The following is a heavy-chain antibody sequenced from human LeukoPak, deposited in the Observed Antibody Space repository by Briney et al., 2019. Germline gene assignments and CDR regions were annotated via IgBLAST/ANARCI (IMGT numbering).Heavy chain of an antibody. J-gene: IGHJ4*02. CDR2: IWYDGSNK. D-gene: IGHD3-10*01. V-gene: IGHV3-33*06. Sequence: GGSLRLSCAASGFTFSSYGMHWVRQAPGKGLEWVALIWYDGSNKYYTDSVKGRLTISRDNSKNTLYLQMNSLRAEDTAVYYCAKEYYYGSGTWDYWGQGTLVTVSS. CDR3: AKEYYYGSGTWDY. CDR1: GFTFSSYG.